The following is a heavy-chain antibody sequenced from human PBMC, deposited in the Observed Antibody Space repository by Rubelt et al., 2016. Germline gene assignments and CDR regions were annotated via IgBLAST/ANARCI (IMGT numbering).Heavy chain of an antibody. Sequence: LGGVAVIWYDGSNKYYADSVKGRFTISRDNSKNTLYLQMNSLRAEDTAVYYCARDEDTAMADDAFDIWGQGTMVTVSS. CDR3: ARDEDTAMADDAFDI. J-gene: IGHJ3*02. CDR2: IWYDGSNK. V-gene: IGHV3-33*01. D-gene: IGHD5-18*01.